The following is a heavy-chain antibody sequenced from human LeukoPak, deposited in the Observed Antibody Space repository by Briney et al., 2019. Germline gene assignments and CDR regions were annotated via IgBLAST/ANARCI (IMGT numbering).Heavy chain of an antibody. V-gene: IGHV3-7*01. CDR3: ARDRRYYGSGSFDY. CDR1: GFTFSSYW. J-gene: IGHJ4*02. Sequence: GGSLRLSCAASGFTFSSYWMSWVRQAPGKGLEWVANIKQDGSEKYYVDSVKGRFTISRDNAKNSLYLQMNSLRAEDTAVYYCARDRRYYGSGSFDYWGQGTLVTVSS. CDR2: IKQDGSEK. D-gene: IGHD3-10*01.